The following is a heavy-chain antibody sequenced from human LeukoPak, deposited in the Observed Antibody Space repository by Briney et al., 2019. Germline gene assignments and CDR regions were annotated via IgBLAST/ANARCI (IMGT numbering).Heavy chain of an antibody. CDR3: AREYYYDSSGYTSYYFDY. J-gene: IGHJ4*02. CDR1: GGTFSSYA. D-gene: IGHD3-22*01. V-gene: IGHV1-69*05. CDR2: IIPIFGTA. Sequence: SVKVPCKASGGTFSSYAISWVRQAPGQGLEWMGGIIPIFGTANYAQKFQGRVTITTDASTSTAYMELSSLRSEDTAVYYCAREYYYDSSGYTSYYFDYWGQGTRVTVSS.